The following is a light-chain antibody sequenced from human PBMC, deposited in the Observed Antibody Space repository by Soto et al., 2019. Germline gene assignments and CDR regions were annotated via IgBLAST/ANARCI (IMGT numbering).Light chain of an antibody. V-gene: IGKV1-17*03. CDR1: QDISRF. CDR3: LQHNSYPYT. CDR2: ETS. J-gene: IGKJ2*01. Sequence: DVQMTQSPSAMFASVGDRVTITCRATQDISRFVAWFQQKPGKAPERLIYETSTLQPGVPSRFSGSGSGTEFTLAISGLQPEDVATYYCLQHNSYPYTFGQGTNLEIK.